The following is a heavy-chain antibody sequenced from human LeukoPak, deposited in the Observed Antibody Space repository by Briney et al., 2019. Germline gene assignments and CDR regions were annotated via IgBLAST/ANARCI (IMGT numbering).Heavy chain of an antibody. Sequence: ASVKVSCKASGYTFTGYYMHWVRQAPGQGLEWMGWISAYNGNTNCAQNLQGRVTMTTDTSTSTAYMELRSLRSDDTAVYYCARDPASYYGSGSYMFRGYYMDVWGKGTTVTISS. V-gene: IGHV1-18*04. D-gene: IGHD3-10*01. CDR3: ARDPASYYGSGSYMFRGYYMDV. J-gene: IGHJ6*03. CDR2: ISAYNGNT. CDR1: GYTFTGYY.